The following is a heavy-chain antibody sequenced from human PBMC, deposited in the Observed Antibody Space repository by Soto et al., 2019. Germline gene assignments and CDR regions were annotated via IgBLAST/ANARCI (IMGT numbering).Heavy chain of an antibody. V-gene: IGHV2-5*02. Sequence: QITLKESGPTLVKPTQTLTLTCTFSGFSLSTSGVGVGWIRQPPGKALECLVVIYWDDDKRYSPSLKRRVTISKDTSKNQVVLRMTNVDPADTATYFCAHTASVAAGLFDFWGQGTLVTVSS. CDR1: GFSLSTSGVG. D-gene: IGHD6-13*01. CDR2: IYWDDDK. J-gene: IGHJ4*02. CDR3: AHTASVAAGLFDF.